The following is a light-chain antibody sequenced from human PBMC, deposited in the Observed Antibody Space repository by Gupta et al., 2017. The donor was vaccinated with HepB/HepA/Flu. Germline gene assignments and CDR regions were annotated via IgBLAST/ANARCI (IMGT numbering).Light chain of an antibody. V-gene: IGLV1-47*01. CDR3: AAWDDSGRGPV. Sequence: SVLTQPPSASGTPGQRVAISCSGSSSNIGSNYVSWYQQLPGTAPKLLMFRNNRRPSEVPDRFSGSKSGTSASLAISGLRAEDEADYYCAAWDDSGRGPVFGGGTKLTVL. CDR1: SSNIGSNY. J-gene: IGLJ3*02. CDR2: RNN.